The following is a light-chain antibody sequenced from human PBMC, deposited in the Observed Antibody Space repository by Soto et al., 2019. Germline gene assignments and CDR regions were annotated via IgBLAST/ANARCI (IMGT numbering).Light chain of an antibody. V-gene: IGKV3-20*01. CDR3: QQYGSSPPYT. CDR1: QSFSSSY. J-gene: IGKJ2*01. CDR2: GAS. Sequence: EIVLTQSPGTLPLSPGERATLSCRASQSFSSSYLASYQQKPGQAPRLLIYGASSRATGIPDRCSGSGYGTDFTLTISRLEAEDVAVYYCQQYGSSPPYTFGQGTKLEIK.